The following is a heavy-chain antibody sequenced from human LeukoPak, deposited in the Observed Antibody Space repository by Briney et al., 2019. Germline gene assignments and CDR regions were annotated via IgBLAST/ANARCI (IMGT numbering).Heavy chain of an antibody. D-gene: IGHD5-18*01. V-gene: IGHV5-51*01. CDR1: GYSFTSYW. Sequence: GECLKISCRGSGYSFTSYWIGWVRQMPGKGLEWMEIIYPGDSDTRYSPSFQGQVTISADKSISTAYLQWSSLKASDTAMYYCARRVGYSYGLNWFDPWGQGTLVTVSS. J-gene: IGHJ5*02. CDR2: IYPGDSDT. CDR3: ARRVGYSYGLNWFDP.